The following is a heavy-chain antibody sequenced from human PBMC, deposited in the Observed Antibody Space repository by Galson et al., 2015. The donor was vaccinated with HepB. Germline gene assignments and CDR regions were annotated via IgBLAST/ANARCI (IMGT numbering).Heavy chain of an antibody. Sequence: SLRLSCAASGFTFSDYWMTWVRQAPGKGLEWVANIKQDGSEKHYVDSVKGRFTISRDNAKNSLYLQMSGLRAEDTAVYYCAKDFGHYFWGQGALITVSP. D-gene: IGHD2/OR15-2a*01. CDR3: AKDFGHYF. V-gene: IGHV3-7*01. CDR1: GFTFSDYW. J-gene: IGHJ4*02. CDR2: IKQDGSEK.